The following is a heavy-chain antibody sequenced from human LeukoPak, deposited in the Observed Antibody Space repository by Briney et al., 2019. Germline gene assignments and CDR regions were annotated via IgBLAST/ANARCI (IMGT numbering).Heavy chain of an antibody. CDR3: AKGYNYAYEY. Sequence: GGSLRLSCAASGFTVSSSYMSWVRQAPGKGLEWVSLIYSCGSTYYAASVKGRFTISRDNSKNTLYLQMNSLRPEDTAVYYCAKGYNYAYEYWGQGTLVTVSS. CDR2: IYSCGST. D-gene: IGHD5-18*01. CDR1: GFTVSSSY. V-gene: IGHV3-53*01. J-gene: IGHJ4*02.